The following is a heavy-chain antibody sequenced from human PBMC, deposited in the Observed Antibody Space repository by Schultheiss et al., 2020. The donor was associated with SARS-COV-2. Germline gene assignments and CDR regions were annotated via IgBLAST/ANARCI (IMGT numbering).Heavy chain of an antibody. D-gene: IGHD6-25*01. CDR3: ARDNGFYAMDV. CDR1: GGSISPFQ. J-gene: IGHJ6*02. V-gene: IGHV4-4*07. CDR2: INTSGNT. Sequence: SETLSLTCTVSGGSISPFQWSWIRQPAGKGLEWIGSINTSGNTNYNPSLRSRVTVSRDTSGKQFSLKLTSVTAADTAVYYCARDNGFYAMDVWGQGTTVTVSS.